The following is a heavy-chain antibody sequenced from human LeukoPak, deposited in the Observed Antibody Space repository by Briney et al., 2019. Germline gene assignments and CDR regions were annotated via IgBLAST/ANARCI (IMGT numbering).Heavy chain of an antibody. CDR3: ARGLWDYNYV. CDR2: IYKSGTT. J-gene: IGHJ6*01. Sequence: SETLSLTCTVSGESINPYYWNWIRQSAGKGLESIGHIYKSGTTNFNPSLTSRVTMSLDTSRNQFSLKLRSVPAAATAVYFSARGLWDYNYVWGKGTTVTVSS. CDR1: GESINPYY. D-gene: IGHD3-16*01. V-gene: IGHV4-4*07.